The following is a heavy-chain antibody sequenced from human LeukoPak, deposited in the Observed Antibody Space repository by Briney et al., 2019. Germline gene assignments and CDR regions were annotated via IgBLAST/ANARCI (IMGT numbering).Heavy chain of an antibody. CDR1: GYTFTSYY. D-gene: IGHD5-24*01. V-gene: IGHV1-46*01. Sequence: ASVKVSCKASGYTFTSYYMHWVRQAPGQGLEWMRIINPSGGSTSYAQKFQGRVTMTRDMSTSTVYMELSSLRSEDTAVYYCARDGHNYDAFDIWGQGTMVTVSS. J-gene: IGHJ3*02. CDR2: INPSGGST. CDR3: ARDGHNYDAFDI.